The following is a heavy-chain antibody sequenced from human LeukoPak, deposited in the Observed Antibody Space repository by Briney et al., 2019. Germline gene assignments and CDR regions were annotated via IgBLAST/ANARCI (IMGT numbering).Heavy chain of an antibody. CDR1: VYTFTSYG. CDR3: ARDPSNTSGWKTWFDP. V-gene: IGHV1-18*01. Sequence: ASVKVSCKASVYTFTSYGISWVRQTPGQGLEWMGWISAYNGDTKYAQNLQGRVTLTTYTSTTTAYLELRSLTSDDTAVYYCARDPSNTSGWKTWFDPWGQGTLVTVSS. J-gene: IGHJ5*02. CDR2: ISAYNGDT. D-gene: IGHD6-19*01.